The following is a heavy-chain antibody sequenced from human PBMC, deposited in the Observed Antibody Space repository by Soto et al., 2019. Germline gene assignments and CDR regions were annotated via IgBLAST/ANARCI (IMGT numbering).Heavy chain of an antibody. CDR1: GGSISSYY. V-gene: IGHV4-59*08. Sequence: SETLSLTCTVSGGSISSYYWSWIRQPPGKGLEWIGYIYYSGSTNYNPSLKSRVTISVDTSKNQFSLKLSSVTAADTAVYYCARHVTTVTTVDYWGQGNLVTVS. D-gene: IGHD4-17*01. J-gene: IGHJ4*02. CDR3: ARHVTTVTTVDY. CDR2: IYYSGST.